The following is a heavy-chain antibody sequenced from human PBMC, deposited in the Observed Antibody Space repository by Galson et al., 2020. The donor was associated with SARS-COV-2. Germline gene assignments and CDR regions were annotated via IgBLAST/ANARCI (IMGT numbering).Heavy chain of an antibody. CDR1: GFTFSSYW. CDR3: ARDLGSHGSGWFDP. CDR2: IKQDGSEK. D-gene: IGHD6-19*01. V-gene: IGHV3-7*03. J-gene: IGHJ5*02. Sequence: GGSLRLSCAASGFTFSSYWMSWVRQAPGKGLEWVANIKQDGSEKYYVDSVKGRFTISRDNAKNSLYLQMNSLRAEDTAVYYCARDLGSHGSGWFDPWGQGTLVTVS.